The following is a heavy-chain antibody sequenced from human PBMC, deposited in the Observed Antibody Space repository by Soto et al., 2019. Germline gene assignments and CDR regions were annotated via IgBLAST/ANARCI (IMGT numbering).Heavy chain of an antibody. J-gene: IGHJ3*02. CDR3: ARDHGYSYGFDAFDI. V-gene: IGHV4-31*03. CDR1: GGSISSGGHY. D-gene: IGHD5-18*01. Sequence: QVQLQESGPGLVKPSQTLSLTCTVSGGSISSGGHYWSWIRQHPGKGLEWIGYIYYSGSTYYNPSIKSRVTISVDTSKNQFSLKLSSVTAADTAVYYCARDHGYSYGFDAFDIWGQGTMVTVSS. CDR2: IYYSGST.